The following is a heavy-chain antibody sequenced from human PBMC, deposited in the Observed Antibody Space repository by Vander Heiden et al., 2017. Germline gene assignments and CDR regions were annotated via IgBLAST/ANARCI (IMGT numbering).Heavy chain of an antibody. V-gene: IGHV3-30*01. CDR3: ASLSSGWYFFDY. D-gene: IGHD6-19*01. CDR1: GFTFSGYA. Sequence: QVQLVESGGGVVQPGRSLRLSCAASGFTFSGYAMHWVRQAPGKGLEWVAVISYDGSNKYYADSVKGRFTISRDNSKNTLYLQMNSLRAEDTAVYYCASLSSGWYFFDYWGQGTLVTVSS. J-gene: IGHJ4*02. CDR2: ISYDGSNK.